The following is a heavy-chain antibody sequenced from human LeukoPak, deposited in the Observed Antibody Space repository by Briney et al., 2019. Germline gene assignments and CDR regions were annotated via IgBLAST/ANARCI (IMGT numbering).Heavy chain of an antibody. CDR2: INHSGST. CDR3: AVTYYYDSKVI. D-gene: IGHD3-22*01. CDR1: GGSISSSGYY. J-gene: IGHJ3*02. Sequence: PSETLSLTCTVSGGSISSSGYYWGWIRQPPGKGLEWIGEINHSGSTNYNPSLKSRVTISVDTSKNQFSLKLSSVTAADTAVYYCAVTYYYDSKVIWGQGTMVTVSS. V-gene: IGHV4-39*07.